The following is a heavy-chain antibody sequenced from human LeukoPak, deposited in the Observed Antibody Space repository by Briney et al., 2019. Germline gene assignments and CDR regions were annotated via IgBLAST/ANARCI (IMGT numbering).Heavy chain of an antibody. CDR2: IYTSGST. J-gene: IGHJ4*02. Sequence: SETLSLTCTVSGGSISSYYWSWIRQPAGKGLEWIGRIYTSGSTNYNPSLKSRVTLSVDTSKNQFSLKLSSVTAADTAVYYCARGEGYSSGWYEPSTFDYWGQGTLVTVSS. D-gene: IGHD6-19*01. V-gene: IGHV4-4*07. CDR1: GGSISSYY. CDR3: ARGEGYSSGWYEPSTFDY.